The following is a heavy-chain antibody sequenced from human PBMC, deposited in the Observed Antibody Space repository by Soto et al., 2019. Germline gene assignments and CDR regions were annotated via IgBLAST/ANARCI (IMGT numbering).Heavy chain of an antibody. J-gene: IGHJ6*03. CDR2: ISSSGSTI. CDR1: GFTFSDYY. V-gene: IGHV3-11*01. Sequence: GGSLRLSCAASGFTFSDYYMSWIRQAPGKGLEWVSYISSSGSTIYYADSVKGRFTISRDNAKNSLYLQMNSLRAEDTAVYYCARDRLELRDYYYYYMDVWGKGTTVTVS. CDR3: ARDRLELRDYYYYYMDV. D-gene: IGHD1-7*01.